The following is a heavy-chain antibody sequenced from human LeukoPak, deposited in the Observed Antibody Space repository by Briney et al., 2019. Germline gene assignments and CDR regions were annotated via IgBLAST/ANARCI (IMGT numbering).Heavy chain of an antibody. D-gene: IGHD2-2*01. CDR1: GYSFTSYW. V-gene: IGHV5-51*01. J-gene: IGHJ6*03. CDR3: ARLGQISLGPAANNYYCYYMDV. CDR2: IYPGDSDT. Sequence: GESLKISCKGSGYSFTSYWIGWVRQMPGKGLEWMGIIYPGDSDTRYSPSFQGQVTISADKSISTAYLQGSSLKASDTAMYYCARLGQISLGPAANNYYCYYMDVWGKGTTVTISS.